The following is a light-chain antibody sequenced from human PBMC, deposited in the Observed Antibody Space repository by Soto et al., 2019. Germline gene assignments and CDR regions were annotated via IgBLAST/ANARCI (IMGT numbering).Light chain of an antibody. CDR2: KAS. V-gene: IGKV1-5*03. J-gene: IGKJ5*01. CDR1: QSLSYW. CDR3: LQDFNYPIT. Sequence: MQPTHSHSTLSASLGDRVIITVGASQSLSYWLAWYQQKTGKAPKLLISKASSLESGVPSRFSGSGSGTEFTLTISSLLPEDFATYYCLQDFNYPITFGQGTRLEIK.